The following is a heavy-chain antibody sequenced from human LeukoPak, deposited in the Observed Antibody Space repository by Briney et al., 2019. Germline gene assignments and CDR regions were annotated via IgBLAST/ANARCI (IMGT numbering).Heavy chain of an antibody. Sequence: SVKVSCKASGGTLSSYAISWVRQAPGQGLEWMGRIIPIFGTANYAQKFQGRVTITTDESTSTAYMELSSLRSEDTAVYYCARDWIGGDCYSCAFDAFDIWGQGTMVTVSS. CDR2: IIPIFGTA. CDR3: ARDWIGGDCYSCAFDAFDI. V-gene: IGHV1-69*05. J-gene: IGHJ3*02. D-gene: IGHD2-21*01. CDR1: GGTLSSYA.